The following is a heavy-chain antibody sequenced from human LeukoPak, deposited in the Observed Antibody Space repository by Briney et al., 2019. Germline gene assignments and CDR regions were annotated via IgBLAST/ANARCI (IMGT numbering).Heavy chain of an antibody. J-gene: IGHJ4*02. CDR1: GFTFSSYA. V-gene: IGHV3-30*04. CDR2: ISYDGSNK. CDR3: ARGTWRQPFDY. Sequence: GGSLRLSCAASGFTFSSYAMHWVRQAPGKGLEWVAVISYDGSNKYYADSVKGRFTISRDNSKNTLYLQMNSLRAEDTAVYYCARGTWRQPFDYWGQGTLVTVSS. D-gene: IGHD3/OR15-3a*01.